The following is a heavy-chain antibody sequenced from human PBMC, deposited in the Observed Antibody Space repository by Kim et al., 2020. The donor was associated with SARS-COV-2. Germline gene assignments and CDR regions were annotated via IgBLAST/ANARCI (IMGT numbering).Heavy chain of an antibody. Sequence: GGSLRLSCSASGFTFDDYAMHWVRQAPGKGLEWVSAISRNSGSIGYADSVKGRFTISRDNAKNSLYLQMNSLRAEDTALYYCAKPATVYSSGWCQNAFDIWGQGTMVTVSS. V-gene: IGHV3-9*01. CDR2: ISRNSGSI. D-gene: IGHD6-19*01. J-gene: IGHJ3*02. CDR3: AKPATVYSSGWCQNAFDI. CDR1: GFTFDDYA.